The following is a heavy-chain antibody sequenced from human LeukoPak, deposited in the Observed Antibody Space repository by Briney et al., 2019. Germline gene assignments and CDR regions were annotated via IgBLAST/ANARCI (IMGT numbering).Heavy chain of an antibody. J-gene: IGHJ4*02. V-gene: IGHV3-23*01. D-gene: IGHD4/OR15-4a*01. Sequence: GGSLRLSCAASGFTFSSYAMSWVRQTPVKGLEWVSVISGSGGSTYYADSVKGRFTMSRDNCKNTLYLQMNGLRVEDTAVYYCAKRLPGAQYYFDYWGQGTLVTVSS. CDR2: ISGSGGST. CDR1: GFTFSSYA. CDR3: AKRLPGAQYYFDY.